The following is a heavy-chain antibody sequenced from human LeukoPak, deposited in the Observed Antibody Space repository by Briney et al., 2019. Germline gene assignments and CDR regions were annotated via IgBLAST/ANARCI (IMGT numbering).Heavy chain of an antibody. V-gene: IGHV4-59*01. D-gene: IGHD3-10*01. Sequence: SETRSFTGNAPGGPTSIYYWTWIRQPPGKGLEWIGYIYYSGSTNYNPSLKSRVTISVDTSKNQFSLKLSSVIAADTAVYYCARGRVPITMLRGVIGWFDSGGQGTLVTVSS. CDR2: IYYSGST. J-gene: IGHJ5*01. CDR3: ARGRVPITMLRGVIGWFDS. CDR1: GGPTSIYY.